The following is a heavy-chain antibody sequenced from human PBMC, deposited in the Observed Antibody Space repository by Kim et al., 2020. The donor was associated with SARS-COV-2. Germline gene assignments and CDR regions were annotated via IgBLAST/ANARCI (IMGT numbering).Heavy chain of an antibody. CDR1: GYTFTSYG. CDR2: ISAYNGNT. D-gene: IGHD5-18*01. J-gene: IGHJ6*02. Sequence: ASVKVSCKASGYTFTSYGISWVRQAPGQGLEWMGWISAYNGNTNYAQKLQGRVTMTTDTSTSTAYMELRSLRSDDTAVYYCACGGGYSYVTHYYYYGMDVWGQGTTVTVSS. V-gene: IGHV1-18*01. CDR3: ACGGGYSYVTHYYYYGMDV.